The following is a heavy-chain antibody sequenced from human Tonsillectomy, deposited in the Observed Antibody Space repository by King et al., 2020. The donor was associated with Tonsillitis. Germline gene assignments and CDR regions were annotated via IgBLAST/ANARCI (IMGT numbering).Heavy chain of an antibody. CDR1: GFTFDDYA. CDR2: ISWNSGSI. D-gene: IGHD2-2*01. V-gene: IGHV3-9*01. J-gene: IGHJ6*03. CDR3: AKDGVVVPAASPGYYYYYMDV. Sequence: VQLVESGGGLVQPGRSLRLSCAASGFTFDDYAMHWVRQAPGKGLEWVSGISWNSGSIGYADSVKGRFTISRDNAKNSLYLQMNSLRAEDTALYYCAKDGVVVPAASPGYYYYYMDVWGKGTTVTVSS.